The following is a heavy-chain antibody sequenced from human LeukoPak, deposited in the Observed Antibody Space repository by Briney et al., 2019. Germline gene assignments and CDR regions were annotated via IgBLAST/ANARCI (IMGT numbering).Heavy chain of an antibody. CDR2: IHHSGTT. V-gene: IGHV4-38-2*01. D-gene: IGHD2-2*01. Sequence: SETLSLTCAVSGYSISNDFYWGWIRQPPGKGLEWIGSIHHSGTTYYNPSLKSRVTISVDTSKNQFSLKVSSVTAADTAIYYCARQPGYCSSTRCYGYYTMDVWGKGTMVTVSS. CDR3: ARQPGYCSSTRCYGYYTMDV. J-gene: IGHJ6*04. CDR1: GYSISNDFY.